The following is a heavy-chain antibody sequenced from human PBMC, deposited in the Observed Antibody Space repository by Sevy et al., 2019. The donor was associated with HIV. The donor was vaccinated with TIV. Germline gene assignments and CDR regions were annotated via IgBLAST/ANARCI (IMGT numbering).Heavy chain of an antibody. V-gene: IGHV4-59*01. CDR2: IYYSGST. J-gene: IGHJ4*02. Sequence: SETLSLTCTVSGGSISSYYWSWIRQPPGKGLEWIGYIYYSGSTNYNPSLKSRVTISVDTSKNQFSLKLSSVTAADTAVYYRASLFSDYRPDADYWGQGTLVTVSS. CDR1: GGSISSYY. CDR3: ASLFSDYRPDADY. D-gene: IGHD4-17*01.